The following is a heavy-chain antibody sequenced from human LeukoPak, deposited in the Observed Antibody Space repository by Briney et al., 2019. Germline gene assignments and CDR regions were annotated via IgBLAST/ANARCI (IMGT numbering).Heavy chain of an antibody. J-gene: IGHJ4*02. CDR1: GGSFSGYY. CDR2: INHSGST. D-gene: IGHD2-2*01. V-gene: IGHV4-34*01. Sequence: NPSETLSLTCAVYGGSFSGYYWSWIRQPPGKGLEWIGEINHSGSTNYNPSLKSRVTISVDTSKNQFSLKLSSVTAADTAVYYCARGRTAGVVPAAYFDYRGQGTLVTVSS. CDR3: ARGRTAGVVPAAYFDY.